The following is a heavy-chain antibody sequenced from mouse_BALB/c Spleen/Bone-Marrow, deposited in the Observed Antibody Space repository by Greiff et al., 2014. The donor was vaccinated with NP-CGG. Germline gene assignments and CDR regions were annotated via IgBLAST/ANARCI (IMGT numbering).Heavy chain of an antibody. CDR3: ARRPYGSSYDFDY. Sequence: LVESGPELVRPGVSVKISCKGSGYTFTDYAMHWVKQSHAKSLEWIGVISTYSGNTNYNQRFKGKATMTVDKSSSTAYMELAILTSEDSAIYYCARRPYGSSYDFDYWGQGTTLTVSS. CDR2: ISTYSGNT. J-gene: IGHJ2*01. V-gene: IGHV1-67*01. CDR1: GYTFTDYA. D-gene: IGHD1-1*01.